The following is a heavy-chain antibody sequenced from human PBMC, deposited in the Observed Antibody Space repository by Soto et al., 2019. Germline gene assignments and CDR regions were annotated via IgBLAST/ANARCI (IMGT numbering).Heavy chain of an antibody. D-gene: IGHD6-19*01. CDR3: AKDRQWLVIDY. J-gene: IGHJ4*02. Sequence: GGSLRLSCAASGFTFSGYGMHWVRQAPGKGLEWVAVISYDGSNKYYADSVKGRFTISRDNSKNTLYLQMNSLRAEDTAVYYCAKDRQWLVIDYWGQGTLVTVSS. CDR1: GFTFSGYG. CDR2: ISYDGSNK. V-gene: IGHV3-30*18.